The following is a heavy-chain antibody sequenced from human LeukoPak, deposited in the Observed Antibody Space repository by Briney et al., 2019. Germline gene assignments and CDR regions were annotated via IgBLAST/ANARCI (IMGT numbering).Heavy chain of an antibody. V-gene: IGHV4-38-2*01. CDR2: IYHSGNT. D-gene: IGHD3-10*01. J-gene: IGHJ5*02. CDR1: GYSISSGYY. Sequence: SETLSLTCAVSGYSISSGYYWGWIRPPPGKGLEWIGRIYHSGNTYYNPSLKSRVTISVDTSKNQFSLKMSSVTAADTAVYYCARGPITMVRGVLPALYWFDPWGQGTLVTVSS. CDR3: ARGPITMVRGVLPALYWFDP.